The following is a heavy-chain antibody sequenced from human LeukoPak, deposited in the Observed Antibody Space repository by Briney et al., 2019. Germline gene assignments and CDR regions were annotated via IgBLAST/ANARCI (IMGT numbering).Heavy chain of an antibody. CDR3: ARRVLEAVTGTGGFDY. Sequence: SETLSLTCTVSGGSISSSSYYWCWIRQPPGKGLEWIGSIYYDGSTYYNPSLKSRVTISVDTSKNQFSLRLSSVTAADTAVYYCARRVLEAVTGTGGFDYWGQGTLVTVSS. D-gene: IGHD6-19*01. CDR2: IYYDGST. CDR1: GGSISSSSYY. V-gene: IGHV4-39*01. J-gene: IGHJ4*02.